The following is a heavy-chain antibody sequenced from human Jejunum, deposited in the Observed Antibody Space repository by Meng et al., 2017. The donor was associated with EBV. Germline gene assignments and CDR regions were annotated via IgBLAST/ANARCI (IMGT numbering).Heavy chain of an antibody. CDR2: IYHGGGT. CDR1: GGSISDNDW. D-gene: IGHD3-22*01. Sequence: MNMQRPGQSLGKPSAPLSLTCVVSGGSISDNDWWSWVRQPPGKGLEWLGEIYHGGGTNYNPPLESRVTISVDKSKNQFSLKLNSVTVADTAVYYCAGNGYYALEYWGPGILVTVSS. J-gene: IGHJ4*02. CDR3: AGNGYYALEY. V-gene: IGHV4-4*02.